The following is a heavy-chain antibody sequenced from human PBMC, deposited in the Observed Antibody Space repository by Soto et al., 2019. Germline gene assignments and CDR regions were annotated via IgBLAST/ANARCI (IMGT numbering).Heavy chain of an antibody. V-gene: IGHV3-15*01. Sequence: GGSLRLSCAAYGFTFSNAWMSWVRQAPGKGLEWVGLIKSKTDGGTTDYAAPVKGRFTIPRDDSKNTLFLQMNSLKTEDTAVYYCTTDDPINDNWGQGTLVTVSS. J-gene: IGHJ4*02. CDR3: TTDDPINDN. CDR1: GFTFSNAW. CDR2: IKSKTDGGTT.